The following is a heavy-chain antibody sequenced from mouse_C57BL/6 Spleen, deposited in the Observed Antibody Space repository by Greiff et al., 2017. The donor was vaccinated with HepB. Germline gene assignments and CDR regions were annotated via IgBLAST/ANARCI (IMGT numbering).Heavy chain of an antibody. CDR2: IRNKANGYTT. CDR3: ARSYGNFPYWYFDV. CDR1: GFTFTDYY. V-gene: IGHV7-3*01. Sequence: EVMLVESGGGLVQPGGSLSLSCAASGFTFTDYYMSWVRQPPGKALEWLGFIRNKANGYTTEYSASVKGRFTISRDNSQSILYLQMNALRAEDSATYYCARSYGNFPYWYFDVWGTGTTVTVSS. D-gene: IGHD2-1*01. J-gene: IGHJ1*03.